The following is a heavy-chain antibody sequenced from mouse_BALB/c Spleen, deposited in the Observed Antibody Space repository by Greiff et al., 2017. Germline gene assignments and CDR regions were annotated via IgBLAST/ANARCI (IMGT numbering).Heavy chain of an antibody. CDR3: ARDRYGYVDYAMDY. Sequence: DVHLVESGGGLVQPGGSLRLSCATSGFTFTDYYMSWVRQPPGKALEWLGFIRNKANGYTTEYSASVKGRFTISRDNSQSILYLQMNTLRAEDSATYYCARDRYGYVDYAMDYWGQGTSVTVSS. CDR2: IRNKANGYTT. D-gene: IGHD1-2*01. V-gene: IGHV7-3*02. J-gene: IGHJ4*01. CDR1: GFTFTDYY.